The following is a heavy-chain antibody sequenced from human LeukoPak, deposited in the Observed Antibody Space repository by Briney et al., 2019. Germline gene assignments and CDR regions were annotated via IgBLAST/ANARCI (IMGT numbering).Heavy chain of an antibody. V-gene: IGHV3-21*01. J-gene: IGHJ6*02. CDR2: ISIRSSYI. CDR1: GFTFSSYS. Sequence: NPGGSLRLSGAASGFTFSSYSMNWVRQAPGKGRKWVSSISIRSSYIYYAYSVKGRFTIYRDNAKNSLYLQMNSLRAEDTAVYYCARDGGYCSSTSCYAYYYYGMDVWGQGTTVTVSS. CDR3: ARDGGYCSSTSCYAYYYYGMDV. D-gene: IGHD2-2*01.